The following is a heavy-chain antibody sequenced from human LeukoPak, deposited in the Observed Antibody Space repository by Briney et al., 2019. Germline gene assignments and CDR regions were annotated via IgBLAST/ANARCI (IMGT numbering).Heavy chain of an antibody. CDR1: GYTFTSYG. V-gene: IGHV1-18*01. Sequence: GASVKVSCKASGYTFTSYGISWVRQAPGQGLEWMGWISAYNGNTNYAQKLQGRVTMTTDTSTSTAYMELRSLRSEDTAVYYCARAPVTYYYDNHLGYFDYWGQGTLVTVSS. J-gene: IGHJ4*02. CDR3: ARAPVTYYYDNHLGYFDY. D-gene: IGHD3-22*01. CDR2: ISAYNGNT.